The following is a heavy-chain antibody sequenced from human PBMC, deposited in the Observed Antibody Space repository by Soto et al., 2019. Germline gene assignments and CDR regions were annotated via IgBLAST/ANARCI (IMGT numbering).Heavy chain of an antibody. J-gene: IGHJ4*02. CDR3: ARDEGYSSSLAY. V-gene: IGHV3-48*02. Sequence: EAQLVESGGGLVQPGGSLRLSCAASGFTFRSYSMNWVRQAPGKGLEWVSYISSRSNTIYYADSVKGRFTISRDNAKNSLYLQMNSLRDEDTAVYYCARDEGYSSSLAYWGQGTLVTVSS. CDR2: ISSRSNTI. D-gene: IGHD6-6*01. CDR1: GFTFRSYS.